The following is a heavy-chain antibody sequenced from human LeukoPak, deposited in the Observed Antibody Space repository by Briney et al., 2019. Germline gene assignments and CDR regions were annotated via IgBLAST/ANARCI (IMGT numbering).Heavy chain of an antibody. J-gene: IGHJ6*03. D-gene: IGHD6-13*01. CDR3: ARRNTIIAAAGDYYYYMDV. Sequence: GESLKISCKGSGYSFASYWIGWVRQMPGKGLEWMRIIYPGDSDTRYSPSFQGQGTISADKSISTAYLQWSSLKASDTAMYYCARRNTIIAAAGDYYYYMDVWGKGTTVTVSS. V-gene: IGHV5-51*01. CDR1: GYSFASYW. CDR2: IYPGDSDT.